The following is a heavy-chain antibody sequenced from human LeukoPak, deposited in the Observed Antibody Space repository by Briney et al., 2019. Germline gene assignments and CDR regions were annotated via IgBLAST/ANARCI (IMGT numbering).Heavy chain of an antibody. J-gene: IGHJ4*02. CDR1: GYTFTSYA. V-gene: IGHV1-3*01. D-gene: IGHD4-17*01. CDR3: ARVTTVTFFDH. CDR2: INAGNGNT. Sequence: ASVKVSCKASGYTFTSYAMHWVRQAPGQRLEWMGWINAGNGNTKYSQKFQGRVTITRDTSASTAYMELSSLRSEDTAVYYRARVTTVTFFDHWGQGTLVTVSS.